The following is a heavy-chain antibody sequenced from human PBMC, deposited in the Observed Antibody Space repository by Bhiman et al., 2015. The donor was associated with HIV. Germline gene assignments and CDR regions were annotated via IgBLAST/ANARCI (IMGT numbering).Heavy chain of an antibody. CDR3: AKDAVEMATSNLDY. CDR1: GFIFSDYY. V-gene: IGHV3-11*01. D-gene: IGHD5-24*01. Sequence: QVQLVESGGDLVKPGGSLRLSCAASGFIFSDYYMAWIRQAPGKGLEWVSYISSSGSTIYYADSVKGRFTISRDNAKNSLFLQISSLRVEDTAFYYCAKDAVEMATSNLDYWGQGTLVTVSS. CDR2: ISSSGSTI. J-gene: IGHJ4*02.